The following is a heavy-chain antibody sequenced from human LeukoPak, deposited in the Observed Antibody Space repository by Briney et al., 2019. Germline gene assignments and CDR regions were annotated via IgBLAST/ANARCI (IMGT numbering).Heavy chain of an antibody. CDR3: VRYRYSGSYSDY. J-gene: IGHJ4*02. D-gene: IGHD1-26*01. Sequence: GGSLRLSCAASGFTFSSYWMHWVRQAPGKGLVWVSRINTDGSSTSYADSVKGRFTISRDNAKNTLYLQMNSLRAEDTAVYYCVRYRYSGSYSDYWGQGTLVTVSS. V-gene: IGHV3-74*01. CDR2: INTDGSST. CDR1: GFTFSSYW.